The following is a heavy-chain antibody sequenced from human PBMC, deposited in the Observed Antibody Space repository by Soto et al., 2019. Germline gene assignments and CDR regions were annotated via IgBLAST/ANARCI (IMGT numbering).Heavy chain of an antibody. CDR2: ISSDGTNK. CDR1: GFTFSSYA. CDR3: AKDGPPNLVLRFPTTWFLEWLPYS. D-gene: IGHD3-3*01. Sequence: GGSLRLSCAASGFTFSSYAMYWVRQAPGKGLEWVAVISSDGTNKYHADSVKGQFTVSRDNSRNTLYLQMNSLRTEDTAVYYCAKDGPPNLVLRFPTTWFLEWLPYSWGQGTLVTVSS. V-gene: IGHV3-30-3*01. J-gene: IGHJ4*02.